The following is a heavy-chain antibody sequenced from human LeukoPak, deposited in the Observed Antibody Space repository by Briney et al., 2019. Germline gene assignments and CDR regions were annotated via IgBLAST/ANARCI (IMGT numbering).Heavy chain of an antibody. Sequence: SETLSLTCAVSGYSISSGYYWGWIRQPPGKGLEWIGSIYHSGSTYYNPSLKSRVTISVDTSKNQFSLKLSSVTAADTAVYYCARDERSSGWFDPWGQGTLVTASS. J-gene: IGHJ5*02. CDR3: ARDERSSGWFDP. CDR2: IYHSGST. V-gene: IGHV4-38-2*02. CDR1: GYSISSGYY. D-gene: IGHD6-19*01.